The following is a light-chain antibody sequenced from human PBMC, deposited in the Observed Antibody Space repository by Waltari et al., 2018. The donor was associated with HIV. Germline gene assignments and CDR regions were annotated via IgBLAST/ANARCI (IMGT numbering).Light chain of an antibody. Sequence: QLVLTQSPSASASLGASVKLTCTLSSGHSSYAIAWHQQQPEKGPRYLMKLNSDGSHSKGDGIPDRFSGSSSGAERYLTISSLQSEDEADYYCQTWGTDTVVFGGGTKLTVL. J-gene: IGLJ2*01. CDR3: QTWGTDTVV. CDR1: SGHSSYA. CDR2: LNSDGSH. V-gene: IGLV4-69*01.